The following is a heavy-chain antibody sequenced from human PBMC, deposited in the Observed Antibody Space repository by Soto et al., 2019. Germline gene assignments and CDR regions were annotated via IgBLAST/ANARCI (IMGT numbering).Heavy chain of an antibody. CDR2: ISSSSTI. Sequence: EVQLVESGGGLVQPGGSLRLSCAASGFTFSNYTMNWVRQAPGKGLEWVSYISSSSTIYYADSVKGRFTISRDNGKNSLYLQMNSMRDDDTAVYYCARECVYAYWGQGTLFTVSS. J-gene: IGHJ4*02. V-gene: IGHV3-48*02. CDR1: GFTFSNYT. CDR3: ARECVYAY. D-gene: IGHD2-2*01.